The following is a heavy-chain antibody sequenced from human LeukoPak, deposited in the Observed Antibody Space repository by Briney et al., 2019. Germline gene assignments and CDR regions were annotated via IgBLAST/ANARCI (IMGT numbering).Heavy chain of an antibody. V-gene: IGHV3-30*18. CDR3: AKEAGYCSSTSCSLYYFYDMDV. Sequence: GGSLRLSCAASGFTFTNYGMHWVRQAPGKGLEWVAVISYDGGNKLYADSVKGRFTISRDTSKNTLYLQMNSLRADDTAVYYCAKEAGYCSSTSCSLYYFYDMDVWGQGTTVTVSS. D-gene: IGHD2-2*01. J-gene: IGHJ6*02. CDR1: GFTFTNYG. CDR2: ISYDGGNK.